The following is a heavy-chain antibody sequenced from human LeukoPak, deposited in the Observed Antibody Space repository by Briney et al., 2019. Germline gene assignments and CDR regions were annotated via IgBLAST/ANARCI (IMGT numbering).Heavy chain of an antibody. CDR2: IYYSGST. J-gene: IGHJ5*02. Sequence: SETLSLTCTVSGGSFSSYYWSWIRQPPGKGLEWIGYIYYSGSTNYNPSLKSRVTISVDTSKNQFSLKLSSVTAADTAVYYCARIIAVAGTQWFDPWGQGTLVTVSS. CDR3: ARIIAVAGTQWFDP. V-gene: IGHV4-59*08. CDR1: GGSFSSYY. D-gene: IGHD6-19*01.